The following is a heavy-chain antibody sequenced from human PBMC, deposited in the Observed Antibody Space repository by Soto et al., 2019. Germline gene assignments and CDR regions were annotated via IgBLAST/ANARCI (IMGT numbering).Heavy chain of an antibody. J-gene: IGHJ6*03. CDR3: ASLSRSMDV. CDR2: IYYSGST. CDR1: GGSISNYY. Sequence: PSETLSLTCTVSGGSISNYYWSRIRQPPGKGLEWIGYIYYSGSTNYNPSLKSRVTISVDTSKNQFSLKLSSVTAADTAVYYCASLSRSMDVWGKGTTVTVSS. V-gene: IGHV4-59*08.